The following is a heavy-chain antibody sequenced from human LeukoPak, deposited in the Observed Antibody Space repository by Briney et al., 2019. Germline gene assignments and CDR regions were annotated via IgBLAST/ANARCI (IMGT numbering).Heavy chain of an antibody. V-gene: IGHV4-4*07. CDR1: GGSISSYY. D-gene: IGHD1-7*01. J-gene: IGHJ5*02. CDR3: ARVGITGTTWWFDP. CDR2: IYTSGST. Sequence: SETLSLTCTVSGGSISSYYWSWIRQPAGKGLEWIGRIYTSGSTNYNPSLKSRVTMSVDTSKNQFSLKLSSVTAADTAVYYCARVGITGTTWWFDPWGQGTLVTVSS.